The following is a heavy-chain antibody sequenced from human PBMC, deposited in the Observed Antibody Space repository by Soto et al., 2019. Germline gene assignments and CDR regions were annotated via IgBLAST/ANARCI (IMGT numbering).Heavy chain of an antibody. J-gene: IGHJ3*02. CDR2: IYYSGST. D-gene: IGHD3-22*01. CDR1: GGSISSSSYY. V-gene: IGHV4-39*01. Sequence: QLQLQESGPGLVKPSETLSLTCTVSGGSISSSSYYWGWIRQPPGKGLEWIGSIYYSGSTYYNPSLKSRVTISVDTSKNQFSLKLSSVTAADTAVYYCARHPSDYYDSSRAFDIWGQGTMVTVSS. CDR3: ARHPSDYYDSSRAFDI.